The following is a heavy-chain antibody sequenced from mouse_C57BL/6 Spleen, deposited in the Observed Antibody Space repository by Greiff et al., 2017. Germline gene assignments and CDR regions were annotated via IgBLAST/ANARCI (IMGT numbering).Heavy chain of an antibody. CDR3: ARWGYYSNYGYFDV. Sequence: VKLQASGPELVKPGASVTISCKASGYAFSSSWMNWVKQRPGKGLEWIGRIYPGDGDTNYNGKFKGKATLTADKSSSTAYMQLSSLTSEDSAVYFCARWGYYSNYGYFDVWGTGTTVTVSS. D-gene: IGHD2-5*01. J-gene: IGHJ1*03. V-gene: IGHV1-82*01. CDR1: GYAFSSSW. CDR2: IYPGDGDT.